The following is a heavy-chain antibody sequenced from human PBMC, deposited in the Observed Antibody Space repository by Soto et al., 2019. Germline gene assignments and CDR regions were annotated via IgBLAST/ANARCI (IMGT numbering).Heavy chain of an antibody. J-gene: IGHJ4*02. Sequence: EVQLLGSGGGLVQPGGSLRLSCVASGFTFSTYWMNWVRQAPGMGLEWVASINPDGSVGTYVDSVKGRFTTSRDNAKNSLYLQRNSLRAADTAVYFCAGWGGHDYNSWGQGILVTVSP. CDR2: INPDGSVG. D-gene: IGHD3-16*01. V-gene: IGHV3-7*03. CDR3: AGWGGHDYNS. CDR1: GFTFSTYW.